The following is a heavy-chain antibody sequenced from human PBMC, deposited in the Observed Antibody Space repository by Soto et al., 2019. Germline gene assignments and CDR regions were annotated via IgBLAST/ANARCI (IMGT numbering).Heavy chain of an antibody. Sequence: SQTLSLTCAISGDSVSSNSAAWNWIRQSPSRGLEWLGRTYYRSKWYNDYAVSVKSRITINPDTSKNQFSLQLNSVTPEDTAVYYCASTRDRVRYSSRLNGNWFDPWGQGTLVTVSS. D-gene: IGHD6-13*01. CDR2: TYYRSKWYN. CDR3: ASTRDRVRYSSRLNGNWFDP. CDR1: GDSVSSNSAA. V-gene: IGHV6-1*01. J-gene: IGHJ5*02.